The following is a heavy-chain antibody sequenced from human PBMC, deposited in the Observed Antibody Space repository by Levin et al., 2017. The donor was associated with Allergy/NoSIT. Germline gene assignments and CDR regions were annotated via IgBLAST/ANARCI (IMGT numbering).Heavy chain of an antibody. D-gene: IGHD3-10*01. J-gene: IGHJ6*03. CDR1: GGTFSSYA. CDR3: ARDATMVQGGAIYYYYYMDV. CDR2: IIPIFGTA. Sequence: AASVKVSCKASGGTFSSYAISWVRQAPGQGLEWMGGIIPIFGTANYAQKFQGRVTITADESTSTAYMELSSLRSEDTAVYYCARDATMVQGGAIYYYYYMDVWGKGTTVTVSS. V-gene: IGHV1-69*13.